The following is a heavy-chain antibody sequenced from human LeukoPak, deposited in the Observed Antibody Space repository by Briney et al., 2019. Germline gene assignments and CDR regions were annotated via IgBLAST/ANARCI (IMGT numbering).Heavy chain of an antibody. V-gene: IGHV3-53*01. J-gene: IGHJ4*02. CDR3: ARGTVTAPDY. CDR2: IYSDYSGGST. Sequence: PVGSLSPSPAASGFSVSSNYIACVRQAPGKGLEWVSIIYSDYSGGSTYYADSVKGRFTISRDNSKNMLYLQMNSLRAEDTAVYSCARGTVTAPDYWGVGTLVIVSS. D-gene: IGHD4-17*01. CDR1: GFSVSSNY.